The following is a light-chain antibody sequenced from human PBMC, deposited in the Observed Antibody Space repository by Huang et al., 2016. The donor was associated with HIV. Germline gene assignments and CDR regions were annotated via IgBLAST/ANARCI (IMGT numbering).Light chain of an antibody. CDR2: GAS. CDR1: QSVNNN. J-gene: IGKJ2*01. CDR3: QQYNTWPPYT. Sequence: EIVMTQSPATLSVSPGERATLSCRASQSVNNNLAWYQQKPGQAPRLLIYGASTRATGIPARFSGSGSGTEFTLTISSLQSEDFAVYYCQQYNTWPPYTFGQGTKLEIK. V-gene: IGKV3D-15*01.